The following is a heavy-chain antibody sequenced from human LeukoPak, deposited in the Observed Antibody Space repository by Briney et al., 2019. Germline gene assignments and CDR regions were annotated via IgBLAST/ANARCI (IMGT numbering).Heavy chain of an antibody. V-gene: IGHV4-61*02. CDR1: GGSISSGSYY. Sequence: PSETLSLTCTVSGGSISSGSYYWSWIRQPAGKGLEWIGRIYTSGSTNYNPSLKSRVTISVDTSKNQFSLKLSSVTAADTAVYYCARVGRDGYIVGYWGQGTLVTVSS. CDR3: ARVGRDGYIVGY. CDR2: IYTSGST. J-gene: IGHJ4*02. D-gene: IGHD5-24*01.